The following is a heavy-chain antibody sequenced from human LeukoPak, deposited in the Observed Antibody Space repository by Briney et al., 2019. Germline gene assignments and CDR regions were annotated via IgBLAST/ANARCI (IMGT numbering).Heavy chain of an antibody. CDR2: MNPNSANT. D-gene: IGHD3-10*01. CDR1: GYTFTNYD. Sequence: ASVKVSCKASGYTFTNYDINWVRQTTGQGLEWMGWMNPNSANTGYAQNFQGRVTITMSTSISTAYMDLSSLRSGDTAVYYCARGKRYDSGSYYTDYWGQGTLVTVSS. J-gene: IGHJ4*02. CDR3: ARGKRYDSGSYYTDY. V-gene: IGHV1-8*03.